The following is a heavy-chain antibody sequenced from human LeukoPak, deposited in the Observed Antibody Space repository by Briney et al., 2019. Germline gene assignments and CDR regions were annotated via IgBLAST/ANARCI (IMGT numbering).Heavy chain of an antibody. Sequence: GGSLRLSCAASGFTVSVHYMSWVRQAPGKGLEWVSVISTAGNTNYADSLRGRFTISRDTSKNTLYLQMDSLRVDDTAVYYRAAYISGVPHWGQGTLVTVSS. CDR1: GFTVSVHY. CDR3: AAYISGVPH. J-gene: IGHJ4*02. CDR2: ISTAGNT. V-gene: IGHV3-53*01. D-gene: IGHD2-2*02.